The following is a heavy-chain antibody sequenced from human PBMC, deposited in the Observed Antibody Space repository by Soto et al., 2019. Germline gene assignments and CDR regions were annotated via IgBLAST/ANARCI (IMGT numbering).Heavy chain of an antibody. CDR2: IYYSGST. V-gene: IGHV4-31*03. J-gene: IGHJ3*02. Sequence: QVQLQESGPGLVKPSQTLSLTCTVSGGSISSGGYYWSWIRQHPGKGLEWIGYIYYSGSTYYNPSLKSRVTISVDTSKNQFSLKLSSVTAADTAVYYCARDSPRITIFGVVINEAFDIWGQGTMVTVSS. D-gene: IGHD3-3*01. CDR1: GGSISSGGYY. CDR3: ARDSPRITIFGVVINEAFDI.